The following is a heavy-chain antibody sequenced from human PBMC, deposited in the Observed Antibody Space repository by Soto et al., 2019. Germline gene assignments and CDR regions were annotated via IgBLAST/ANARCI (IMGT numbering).Heavy chain of an antibody. CDR2: ISSSGSTI. Sequence: GGSLRLSCAASGFTFSDYDMSWIRQGPGKGLEWVSYISSSGSTIYYADSVKGRFTISRDNAKNSLYLQMNSLRAEDTAVYYCARFDDFWSGYYTGYYYGMAVWAQGTTVTLSS. V-gene: IGHV3-11*01. D-gene: IGHD3-3*01. CDR3: ARFDDFWSGYYTGYYYGMAV. CDR1: GFTFSDYD. J-gene: IGHJ6*01.